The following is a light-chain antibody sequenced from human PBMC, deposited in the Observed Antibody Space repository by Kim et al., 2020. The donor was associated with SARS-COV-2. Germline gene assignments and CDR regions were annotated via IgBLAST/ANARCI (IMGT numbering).Light chain of an antibody. CDR1: QNISTW. Sequence: DILMTQSPSSVSASVGDRVTITCRASQNISTWLSWYQQKAREAPKLLIFGASRLQGGVPSRFSGTGSERYFTFTIRGLQPEDVATYYCQQAARGFTFGPGTKVDIK. V-gene: IGKV1-12*01. J-gene: IGKJ3*01. CDR3: QQAARGFT. CDR2: GAS.